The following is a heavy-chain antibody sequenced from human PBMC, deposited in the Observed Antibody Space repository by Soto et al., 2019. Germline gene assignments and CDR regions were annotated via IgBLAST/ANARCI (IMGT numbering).Heavy chain of an antibody. CDR2: ISYDGSNK. J-gene: IGHJ4*02. V-gene: IGHV3-30*18. Sequence: QVQLVESGGGVVQPGRSLRLSCAASGFTFSTFDMHWVRQAPGKGLEWVAFISYDGSNKYYADSVKGRFTISRDNSKNTLYLQMNSLRAEATAVYYCAKVDLWSGYGFDNWGQGTLVTVSS. D-gene: IGHD3-3*01. CDR1: GFTFSTFD. CDR3: AKVDLWSGYGFDN.